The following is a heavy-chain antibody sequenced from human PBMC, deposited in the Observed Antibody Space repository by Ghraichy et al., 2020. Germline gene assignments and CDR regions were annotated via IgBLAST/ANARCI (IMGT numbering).Heavy chain of an antibody. CDR3: ARAVTETTGWGCAFDI. J-gene: IGHJ3*02. CDR1: GFTFTTYH. V-gene: IGHV3-48*01. CDR2: ISSSGTTI. Sequence: GESLNISCAASGFTFTTYHMNWVRQSPGKGLEWVSYISSSGTTIYYPDSVKGRFTISRDNAKNSLYLQMNSLRAEDTAVYYCARAVTETTGWGCAFDIRGQGTMVTVSS. D-gene: IGHD1-7*01.